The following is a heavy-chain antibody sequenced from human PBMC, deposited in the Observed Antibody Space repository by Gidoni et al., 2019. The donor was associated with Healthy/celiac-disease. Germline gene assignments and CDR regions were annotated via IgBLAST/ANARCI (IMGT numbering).Heavy chain of an antibody. CDR2: INHSGST. D-gene: IGHD6-19*01. CDR1: GGSFSGYY. J-gene: IGHJ6*02. Sequence: QVQLQQWGAGLLKPSATLSLTCAVYGGSFSGYYWSWIRQPPGKGLEWIGEINHSGSTNYNPSLKSRVTISVDTSKNQFSLKLSSVTAADTAVYYCAKSPPLAVATRGGMDVWGQGTTVTVSS. V-gene: IGHV4-34*01. CDR3: AKSPPLAVATRGGMDV.